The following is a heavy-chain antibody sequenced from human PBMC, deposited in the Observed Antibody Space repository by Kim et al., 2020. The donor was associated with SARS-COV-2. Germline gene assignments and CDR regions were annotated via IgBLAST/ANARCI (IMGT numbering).Heavy chain of an antibody. V-gene: IGHV4-59*08. J-gene: IGHJ6*02. CDR1: GGSISSYY. D-gene: IGHD2-15*01. Sequence: SETLSLTCTVSGGSISSYYWSWIRQPPGKGLEWIGYIYYSGSTNYNPSLKSRVTISVDTSKNQFSLKLSSVTAADTAVYYCARHRAAQRTVNYYYGMDVWGQGTTVTVSS. CDR3: ARHRAAQRTVNYYYGMDV. CDR2: IYYSGST.